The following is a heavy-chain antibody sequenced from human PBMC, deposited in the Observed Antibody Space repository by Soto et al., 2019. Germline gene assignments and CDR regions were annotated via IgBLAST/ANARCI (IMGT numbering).Heavy chain of an antibody. D-gene: IGHD2-21*02. CDR3: ARGPVVTPFVDY. Sequence: SETLSLTCTVSGGSVTSGNYYWSWIRQPPGKGLEWIGHIYYSGSTNYNPSLKSRVTISVAASKNQFSLKLSSVTAADTAIYYCARGPVVTPFVDYWGQGTLVTVSS. J-gene: IGHJ4*02. CDR2: IYYSGST. CDR1: GGSVTSGNYY. V-gene: IGHV4-61*01.